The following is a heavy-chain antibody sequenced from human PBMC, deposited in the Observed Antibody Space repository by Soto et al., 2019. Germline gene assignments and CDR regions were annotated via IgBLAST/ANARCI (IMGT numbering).Heavy chain of an antibody. V-gene: IGHV4-34*01. CDR1: GGSFSGYY. Sequence: SETLSLTCAVYGGSFSGYYWSWIRQPPGKGLEWIGEINHSGSTNYNPSLKSRVTISVDTSKNQFSLKLSSVTAADTAVYYCARRTIAVAGVDYGMDVWGQGTTVTVSS. J-gene: IGHJ6*02. D-gene: IGHD6-19*01. CDR3: ARRTIAVAGVDYGMDV. CDR2: INHSGST.